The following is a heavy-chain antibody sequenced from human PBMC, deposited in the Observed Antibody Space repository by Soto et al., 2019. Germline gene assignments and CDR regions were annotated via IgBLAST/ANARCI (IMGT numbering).Heavy chain of an antibody. CDR2: ISYSGST. Sequence: QVQLQESGPGLVKPSETLSLTCTVSGASISGDYWSWVRQPPGKGLEWIARISYSGSTNYNPSFESRVTISVDTSKKQFSLNLSSVTAADTAVYYCARGGASSRYFDYWGQGILVTVSS. J-gene: IGHJ4*02. V-gene: IGHV4-59*01. CDR1: GASISGDY. CDR3: ARGGASSRYFDY.